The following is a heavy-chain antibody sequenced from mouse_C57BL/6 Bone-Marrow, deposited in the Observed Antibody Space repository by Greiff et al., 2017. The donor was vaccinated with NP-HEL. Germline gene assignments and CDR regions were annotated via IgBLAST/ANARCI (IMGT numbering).Heavy chain of an antibody. CDR3: ARRPFAY. CDR1: GYTFTSYG. CDR2: IYPRSGNT. Sequence: VQLQQPGAELVRPGSSVKLSCKASGYTFTSYGISWVKQRTGQGLEWIGEIYPRSGNTYYNEKFKGKATLTADKSSSTAYMELRSLTSEDSAVYFCARRPFAYWGQGTLVTVSA. V-gene: IGHV1-81*01. J-gene: IGHJ3*01.